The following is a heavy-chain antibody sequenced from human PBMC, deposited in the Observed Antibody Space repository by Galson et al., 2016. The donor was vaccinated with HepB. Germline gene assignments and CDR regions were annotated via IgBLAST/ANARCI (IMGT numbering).Heavy chain of an antibody. J-gene: IGHJ6*04. CDR3: VKDRSGRYYYYGMDV. CDR2: ISWNSNSI. V-gene: IGHV3-9*01. D-gene: IGHD3-3*01. Sequence: SLRLSCAASGFPLNQYAMHWVRQAPGKGLEWVSGISWNSNSIDYADYVKGRFTVSRDNAKNSLYLQMYSLRPEDTALYYCVKDRSGRYYYYGMDVWGKGTTVTVSS. CDR1: GFPLNQYA.